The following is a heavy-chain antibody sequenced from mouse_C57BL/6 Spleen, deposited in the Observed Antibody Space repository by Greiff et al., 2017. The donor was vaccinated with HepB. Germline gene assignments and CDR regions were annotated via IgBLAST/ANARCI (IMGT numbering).Heavy chain of an antibody. J-gene: IGHJ4*01. Sequence: EVQVVESGGGLVKPGGSLKLSCAASGFTFSDYGMHWVRQAPEKGLEWVAYISSGSSTIYYADTVKGRFTISRDNAKNTLFLQMTSLRSEDTAMYYCARPDDYDEGGYAMDYWGQGTSVTVSS. CDR2: ISSGSSTI. CDR1: GFTFSDYG. CDR3: ARPDDYDEGGYAMDY. V-gene: IGHV5-17*01. D-gene: IGHD2-4*01.